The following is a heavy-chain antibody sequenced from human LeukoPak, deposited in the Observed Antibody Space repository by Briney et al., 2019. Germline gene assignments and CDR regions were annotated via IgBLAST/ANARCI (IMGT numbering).Heavy chain of an antibody. D-gene: IGHD7-27*01. V-gene: IGHV3-7*05. Sequence: GGSLRLSCVASKFTFSNYWMSRVRQAPGKGLEWVANIKYDGSEKYYVDSVKGRFTVSRDNAKNSLYLQMNSLRVEDTAVYYCARDDGGESNWGSIDYWGQGTLVTVSS. CDR2: IKYDGSEK. CDR1: KFTFSNYW. J-gene: IGHJ4*02. CDR3: ARDDGGESNWGSIDY.